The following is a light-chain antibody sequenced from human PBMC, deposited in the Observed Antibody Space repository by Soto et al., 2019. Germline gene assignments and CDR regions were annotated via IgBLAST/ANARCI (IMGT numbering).Light chain of an antibody. V-gene: IGLV2-14*01. CDR1: SSDIGAYDY. J-gene: IGLJ1*01. CDR3: CSYAGSYTYV. Sequence: QSALTQPASLSGSPGQSITISCTGTSSDIGAYDYVSWFQQHPGKAPKLMISEVNNRPSGVSNRFSGSKSGNTAYLTISGLQVEDEAEYYCCSYAGSYTYVFGTGTKVTVL. CDR2: EVN.